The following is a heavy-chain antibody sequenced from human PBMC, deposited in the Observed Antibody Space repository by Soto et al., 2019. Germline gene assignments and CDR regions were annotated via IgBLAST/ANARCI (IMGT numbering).Heavy chain of an antibody. V-gene: IGHV3-30-3*01. Sequence: QVRLVESGGGVVQPGRSLRLSCAASGFSFSSYAMYWFRQPPGKGLEWVAVISHDGINKHYADSVKGRVTVSRDNSNNSRDLQMNSLRGEDTGMYYYASDRYSSDYFVEWFETGGKGTLLTVSS. CDR1: GFSFSSYA. CDR2: ISHDGINK. J-gene: IGHJ5*02. CDR3: ASDRYSSDYFVEWFET. D-gene: IGHD6-19*01.